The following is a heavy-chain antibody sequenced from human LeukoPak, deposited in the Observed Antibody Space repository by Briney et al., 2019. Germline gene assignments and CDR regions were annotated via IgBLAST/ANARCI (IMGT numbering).Heavy chain of an antibody. V-gene: IGHV4-39*01. CDR3: ARRLARFLEWLNRDAFDI. J-gene: IGHJ3*02. CDR1: GGSSSRGAYF. CDR2: IYYSGST. D-gene: IGHD3-3*01. Sequence: KASETLSLTCTVSGGSSSRGAYFWNWIRQPPGKGLEWIGSIYYSGSTYYNPSLKSRVTISVDTSKNQFSLKLSSVTAADTAVYYCARRLARFLEWLNRDAFDIWGQGTMVTVSS.